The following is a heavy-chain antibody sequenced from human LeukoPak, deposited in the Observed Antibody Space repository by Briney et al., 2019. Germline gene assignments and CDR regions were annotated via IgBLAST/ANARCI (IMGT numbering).Heavy chain of an antibody. CDR1: GGSFSGYY. V-gene: IGHV4-34*01. J-gene: IGHJ4*02. D-gene: IGHD2-2*01. CDR2: INHSGST. Sequence: SETLSLTCAVYGGSFSGYYWSWIRQPPGKGLEWIGKINHSGSTNYNPSLKSRVTISVDTSKNQFSLKLSSVTAADTAVYYCAGNIVVVPAAPRVGIDYWGQGTLVTVSS. CDR3: AGNIVVVPAAPRVGIDY.